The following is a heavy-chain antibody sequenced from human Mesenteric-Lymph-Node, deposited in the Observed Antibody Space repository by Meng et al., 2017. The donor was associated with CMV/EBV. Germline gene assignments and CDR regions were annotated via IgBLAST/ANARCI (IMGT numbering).Heavy chain of an antibody. V-gene: IGHV3-30*02. CDR3: AKEVFRFLEWHPLDY. CDR1: GFTFSSYA. D-gene: IGHD3-3*01. CDR2: TRFDGSNK. J-gene: IGHJ4*02. Sequence: GGSPRLSCAASGFTFSSYAMHWVRQAPGKGLEWVAFTRFDGSNKYYADSVKGRFTISRDISKNAVYLQMNSLRVEDTAVYYCAKEVFRFLEWHPLDYWGQGTLVTVSS.